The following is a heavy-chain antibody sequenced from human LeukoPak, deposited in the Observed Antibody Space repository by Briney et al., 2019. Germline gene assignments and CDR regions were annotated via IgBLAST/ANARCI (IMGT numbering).Heavy chain of an antibody. CDR3: AKDKQLWLLRYFDY. J-gene: IGHJ4*02. V-gene: IGHV3-23*05. CDR1: GFIFTTYA. CDR2: VSSSGSDT. D-gene: IGHD5-18*01. Sequence: GGSLRLSCAASGFIFTTYAMGWVRQLPGKGLEWVSSVSSSGSDTYYTSSVKGRFTISRDNSKNTLYLQVNSLRVEDTAVYYCAKDKQLWLLRYFDYWGQGTLVTVSS.